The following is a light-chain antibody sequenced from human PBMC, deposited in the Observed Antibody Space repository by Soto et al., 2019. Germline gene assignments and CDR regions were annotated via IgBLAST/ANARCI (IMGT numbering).Light chain of an antibody. CDR3: QQYNSYSGT. CDR2: KAS. CDR1: QSISSW. Sequence: DIPMTQSPSTLSASVGDRVTITCRASQSISSWLAWYQQKPGKAPKLLIYKASSLESGVPSRFSGSGYGTEFTLTISSLQPDDFATYYCQQYNSYSGTFGQGTKVEIK. J-gene: IGKJ1*01. V-gene: IGKV1-5*03.